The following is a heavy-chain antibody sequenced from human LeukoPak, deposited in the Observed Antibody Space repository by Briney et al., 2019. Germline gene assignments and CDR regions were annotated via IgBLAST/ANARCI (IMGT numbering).Heavy chain of an antibody. Sequence: ASVKVSYKASGYTFTAYYIHWVRQAPGQGLEWVGWISPNSGGTRDAQKFQGRVTMTRDTPISTAYMELSRLTSDDTAVYYCARDGAYCSSTSCYSTYFDYWGQGTLVTVSS. D-gene: IGHD2-2*01. J-gene: IGHJ4*02. V-gene: IGHV1-2*02. CDR2: ISPNSGGT. CDR1: GYTFTAYY. CDR3: ARDGAYCSSTSCYSTYFDY.